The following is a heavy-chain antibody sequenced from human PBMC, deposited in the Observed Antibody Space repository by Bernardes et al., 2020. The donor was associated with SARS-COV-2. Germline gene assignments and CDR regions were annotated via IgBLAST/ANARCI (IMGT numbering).Heavy chain of an antibody. Sequence: GESLQIYCKGSGYSFTSYWNGWVRQMPGKGLEWMGIIYPGDSDTRHSPSFKGQVTLPADKSISTAYLQWRNLKGSDTSMYYCARFVSYSGSYGLYYFYYGMDVCGQETTVTFSS. J-gene: IGHJ6*02. CDR2: IYPGDSDT. D-gene: IGHD1-26*01. V-gene: IGHV5-51*01. CDR3: ARFVSYSGSYGLYYFYYGMDV. CDR1: GYSFTSYW.